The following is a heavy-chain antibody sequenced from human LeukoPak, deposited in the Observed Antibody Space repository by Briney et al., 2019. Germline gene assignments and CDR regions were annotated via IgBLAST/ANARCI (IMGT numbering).Heavy chain of an antibody. CDR2: IYYSGST. Sequence: PSETLSLTCSVSGDSISRSDSYWDWVRQPPGKGLELIGYIYYSGSTNYNPSLKSRVTISIDKSKNQFSLSLSSVTAADTAMYYCARRVSSGYYYFDYWGQGTLVTVSS. CDR3: ARRVSSGYYYFDY. D-gene: IGHD3-22*01. V-gene: IGHV4-61*05. CDR1: GDSISRSDSY. J-gene: IGHJ4*02.